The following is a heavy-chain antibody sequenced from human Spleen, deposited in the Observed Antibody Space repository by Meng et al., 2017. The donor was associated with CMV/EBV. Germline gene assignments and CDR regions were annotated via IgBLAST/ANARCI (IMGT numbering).Heavy chain of an antibody. D-gene: IGHD5-24*01. Sequence: ESLKISCVASEFTFSGYEMNWVRQAPGKGLEWIGEIHHSGSTNYNPSLRSRVTISVDTSKNQISLKVSSVTAADTAVYYCARELKGIWGQGTMVTVSS. V-gene: IGHV4-34*01. CDR3: ARELKGI. CDR1: EFTFSGYE. CDR2: IHHSGST. J-gene: IGHJ3*02.